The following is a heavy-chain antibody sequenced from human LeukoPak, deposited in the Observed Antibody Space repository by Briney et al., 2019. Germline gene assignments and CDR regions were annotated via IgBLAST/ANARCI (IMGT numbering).Heavy chain of an antibody. CDR3: ARDRLTTVTTFHFDY. Sequence: PGGSLRLSCAASGFTFSSYAMHWVRQAPGKGLEWVAVIWFDTTNKYYADSVKGRFTISRDNSKNTLYLQMSSLRAEDTAMYYCARDRLTTVTTFHFDYWGQGTLVTVSS. V-gene: IGHV3-33*01. CDR1: GFTFSSYA. D-gene: IGHD4-17*01. CDR2: IWFDTTNK. J-gene: IGHJ4*02.